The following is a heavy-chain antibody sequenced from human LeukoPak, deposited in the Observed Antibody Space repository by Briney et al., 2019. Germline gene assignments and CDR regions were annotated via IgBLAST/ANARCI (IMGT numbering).Heavy chain of an antibody. CDR1: GFTFSSYA. CDR3: AKGAVVVPAARGY. D-gene: IGHD2-2*01. V-gene: IGHV3-23*01. Sequence: GGSLRLSCAASGFTFSSYAMSWVRQAPGKGLEWVSSISGSGGSTYYADSVKGRFTISRDNSKNTLYLQMNSQRAEDTAVYYWAKGAVVVPAARGYWGQGTLVTVSS. CDR2: ISGSGGST. J-gene: IGHJ4*02.